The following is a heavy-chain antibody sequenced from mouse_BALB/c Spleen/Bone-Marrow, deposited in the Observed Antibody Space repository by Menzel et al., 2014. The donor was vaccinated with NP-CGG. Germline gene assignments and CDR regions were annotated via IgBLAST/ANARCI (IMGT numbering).Heavy chain of an antibody. CDR3: ARNPYGNYAMDY. Sequence: QVQLKDSGPGLVAPSQSLSITCTVSGFSLTSYGVHWVRQPPGKGLEWLVVIWSDGDTTYNSALKSRLSISKDNSKSQVFLKMNSLQTDGTAMYYCARNPYGNYAMDYWGQGTSVTVSS. CDR2: IWSDGDT. J-gene: IGHJ4*01. V-gene: IGHV2-6*02. D-gene: IGHD2-10*02. CDR1: GFSLTSYG.